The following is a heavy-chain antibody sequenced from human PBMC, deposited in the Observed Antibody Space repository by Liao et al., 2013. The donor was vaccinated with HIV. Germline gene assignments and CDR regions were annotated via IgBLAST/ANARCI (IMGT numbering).Heavy chain of an antibody. J-gene: IGHJ3*02. D-gene: IGHD2/OR15-2a*01. Sequence: QLQLQESGPGLVKPSQTLSVTCTVSGGSISSGSYYWSWIRQPAGKGLEWIGRINTRGSTNYNPSLKTRVTISVDTSKNQFSLKLSSVTAADTAVYYCARDFLRAFDIWAKGQWSPSLQ. V-gene: IGHV4-61*02. CDR3: ARDFLRAFDI. CDR1: GGSISSGSYY. CDR2: INTRGST.